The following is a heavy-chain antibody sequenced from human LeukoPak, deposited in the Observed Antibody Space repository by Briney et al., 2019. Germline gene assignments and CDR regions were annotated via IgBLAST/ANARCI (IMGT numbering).Heavy chain of an antibody. CDR2: IYYSGST. V-gene: IGHV4-39*07. D-gene: IGHD6-13*01. CDR1: GGSISSSSYY. J-gene: IGHJ4*02. CDR3: ARDPAEQQLVNDY. Sequence: SETLSLTCTVSGGSISSSSYYWGWIRQPPGKGLEWIGSIYYSGSTYYNPSLKSRVTISVDTSKNQFSLKLSSVTAADTAVYYCARDPAEQQLVNDYWGQGTLVTVSS.